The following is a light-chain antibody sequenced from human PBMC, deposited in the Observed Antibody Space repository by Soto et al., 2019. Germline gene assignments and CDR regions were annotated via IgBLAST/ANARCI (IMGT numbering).Light chain of an antibody. V-gene: IGKV1-5*01. CDR3: QNFRSSAIS. CDR2: DAS. Sequence: DIQMTQSPSTLSASLGDRVTITCRASQSISYWLAWYQQKPGKAPKLLIYDASSLESGVPLRFSGSRSGIEFTLTISSLQPDDFATYYCQNFRSSAISFGGGTKVDIK. J-gene: IGKJ4*01. CDR1: QSISYW.